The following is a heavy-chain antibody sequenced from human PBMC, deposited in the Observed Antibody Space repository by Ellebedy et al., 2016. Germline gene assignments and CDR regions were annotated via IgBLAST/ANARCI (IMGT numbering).Heavy chain of an antibody. CDR3: AYRGLDY. CDR1: GFTFSTYS. CDR2: ITSGTGDI. J-gene: IGHJ4*02. D-gene: IGHD1-14*01. V-gene: IGHV3-21*01. Sequence: GESLKISXAASGFTFSTYSINWVRQAPGKGLEWVASITSGTGDIYYADSVRGRFTISRDNARHSLYLQMTSLRPEDTALYFCAYRGLDYWGQGIQVIVSS.